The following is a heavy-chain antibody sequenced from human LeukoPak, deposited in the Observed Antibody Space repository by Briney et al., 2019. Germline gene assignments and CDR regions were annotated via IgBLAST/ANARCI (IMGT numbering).Heavy chain of an antibody. CDR3: ARGRRGLPTAYYFDY. D-gene: IGHD1-26*01. V-gene: IGHV1-46*01. CDR2: INPSGGST. CDR1: GYTFTSYY. J-gene: IGHJ4*02. Sequence: GASVKVSCKASGYTFTSYYMHWVRQAPGQGLVWMGIINPSGGSTSYAQKFQGRVTMTRDTSTSTVYMELSSLRSEDTAVYYCARGRRGLPTAYYFDYWGQGTLVTVSS.